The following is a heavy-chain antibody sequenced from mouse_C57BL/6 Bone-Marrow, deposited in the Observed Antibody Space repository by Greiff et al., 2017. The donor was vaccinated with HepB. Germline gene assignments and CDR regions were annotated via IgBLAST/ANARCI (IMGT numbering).Heavy chain of an antibody. CDR1: GYTFTDYY. Sequence: EVQLQQSGPELVKPGASVKISCKASGYTFTDYYMNWVKQSHGKSLEWIGDINPNNGGTSYNQKFKGKATLTVAKSSSTAYMELRSLTSEDSAVYYCAGDAMDYWGQGTSVTVSS. J-gene: IGHJ4*01. V-gene: IGHV1-26*01. CDR3: AGDAMDY. CDR2: INPNNGGT.